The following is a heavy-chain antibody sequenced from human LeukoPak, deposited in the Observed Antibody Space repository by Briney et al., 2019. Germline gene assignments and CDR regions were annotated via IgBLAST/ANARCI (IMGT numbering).Heavy chain of an antibody. D-gene: IGHD3-10*01. V-gene: IGHV3-7*01. CDR1: GFTFSSYS. Sequence: GGSLRLSCAASGFTFSSYSMSWVRQAPGKVLEWVANIKQDGSEKYYVDSVKGRFTISRDNAKNSLYLQMNSLRAEDTAVYYCARVRLLLWSGELYYFDYWGQGTLVTVSS. CDR2: IKQDGSEK. J-gene: IGHJ4*02. CDR3: ARVRLLLWSGELYYFDY.